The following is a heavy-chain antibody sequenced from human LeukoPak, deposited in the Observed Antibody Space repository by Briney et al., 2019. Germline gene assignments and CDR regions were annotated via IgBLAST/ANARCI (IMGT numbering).Heavy chain of an antibody. Sequence: SETLSLTCAVYGGSFSGYYWSWIRQPPGKGLEWIGEINHSGSTNYNPSLKSRVTISVDTSKNQFSLKLSSVTPADTAVYCCARGARTPSGYGSRTAGRANWFDPWGQGTLVTVSS. CDR2: INHSGST. J-gene: IGHJ5*02. D-gene: IGHD5-12*01. CDR3: ARGARTPSGYGSRTAGRANWFDP. CDR1: GGSFSGYY. V-gene: IGHV4-34*01.